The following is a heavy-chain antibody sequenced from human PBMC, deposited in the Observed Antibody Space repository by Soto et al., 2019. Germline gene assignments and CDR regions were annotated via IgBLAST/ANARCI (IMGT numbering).Heavy chain of an antibody. J-gene: IGHJ4*02. CDR2: VSAYDGHT. D-gene: IGHD2-21*01. CDR3: ARGDWYFDY. V-gene: IGHV1-18*01. Sequence: QVQLVQSGAEVMKPGASVKVSCKASGYTFTNYHITWVRQAPGQGLEWMGRVSAYDGHTSSAQKLQGRVTMTTDTSTNTAYMELRSLRSDVTAVYYCARGDWYFDYWGQGTLVTVSS. CDR1: GYTFTNYH.